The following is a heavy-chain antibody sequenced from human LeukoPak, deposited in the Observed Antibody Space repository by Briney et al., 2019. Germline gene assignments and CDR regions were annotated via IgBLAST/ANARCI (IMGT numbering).Heavy chain of an antibody. CDR2: ISAYNGNT. CDR1: GYTFTSYG. CDR3: ARDNLGFDY. Sequence: ASVKVSCKASGYTFTSYGISWARQAPGQGLEWMGWISAYNGNTNYAQKVQGRITMTTDRSTSTAYMELRSLRPDDTAVYYCARDNLGFDYWGQGTLVTVS. D-gene: IGHD7-27*01. J-gene: IGHJ4*02. V-gene: IGHV1-18*01.